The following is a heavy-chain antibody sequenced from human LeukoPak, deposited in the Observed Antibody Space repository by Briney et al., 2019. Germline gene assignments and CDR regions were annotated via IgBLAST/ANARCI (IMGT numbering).Heavy chain of an antibody. CDR1: GLTFSRYE. Sequence: GGSVRLSRAASGLTFSRYEMKGVRQAPGKGREWVSDISSNGSNIDYADSVKSRFTISRDTAKNSLYLQINGLRAEDTAVYYCANLLTVAGNGVQKAAFDIWGQGTMVTVSS. J-gene: IGHJ3*02. D-gene: IGHD6-19*01. V-gene: IGHV3-48*03. CDR2: ISSNGSNI. CDR3: ANLLTVAGNGVQKAAFDI.